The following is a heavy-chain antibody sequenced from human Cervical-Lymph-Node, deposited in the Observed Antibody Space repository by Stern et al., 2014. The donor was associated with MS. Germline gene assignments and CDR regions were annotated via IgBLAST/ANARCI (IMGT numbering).Heavy chain of an antibody. CDR1: GFNFRDHF. CDR3: AREGDDGGNSDAFDI. V-gene: IGHV3-72*01. D-gene: IGHD4-23*01. Sequence: EVQLVESGGTLVQPGGSLRLSCVASGFNFRDHFMAWVRQAPGKGLEWIGRIRNRANTYTTQYAASVKDRFAISRDDSKNSLFLQVNSLTTADTAVYYCAREGDDGGNSDAFDIWGQGTLVTVSA. CDR2: IRNRANTYTT. J-gene: IGHJ3*02.